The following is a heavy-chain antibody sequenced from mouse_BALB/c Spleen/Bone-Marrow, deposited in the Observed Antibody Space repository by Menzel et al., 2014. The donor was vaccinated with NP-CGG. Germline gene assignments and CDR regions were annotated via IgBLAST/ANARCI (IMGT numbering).Heavy chain of an antibody. J-gene: IGHJ3*01. Sequence: VQLQQSGAELVKPGASVKLSCKASGYTFTSYWMHWVKRRPGQGLEWIGEIDPSDSYTNYNQKFKGKATLTADKSSSTAYMQLSNLTSEDSAVYYCARWRARATFWFAYWGQGALVTVSA. D-gene: IGHD3-1*01. CDR1: GYTFTSYW. CDR3: ARWRARATFWFAY. CDR2: IDPSDSYT. V-gene: IGHV1-69*02.